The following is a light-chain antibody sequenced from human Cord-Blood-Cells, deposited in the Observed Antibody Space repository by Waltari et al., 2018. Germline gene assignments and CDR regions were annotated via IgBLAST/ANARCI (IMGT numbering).Light chain of an antibody. CDR3: QAWDSSTVV. CDR1: QLGDKY. V-gene: IGLV3-1*01. Sequence: SYELTQPPSVSVSPGQTASITCSGDQLGDKYACWYQQKPGQCPVLVIYQDSKRPSGIPERFSGSIPGNTATLTIGGTQAMDEADYYCQAWDSSTVVFGGGTKLTVL. J-gene: IGLJ2*01. CDR2: QDS.